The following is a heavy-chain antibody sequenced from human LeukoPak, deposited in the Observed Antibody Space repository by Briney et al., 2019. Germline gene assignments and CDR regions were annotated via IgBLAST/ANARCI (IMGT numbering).Heavy chain of an antibody. CDR1: GGSISSYY. CDR3: ARAPTAMGAYFDY. Sequence: PSETLSLTCTVSGGSISSYYWSWVREPPGKGLGCIGYIYYSGRTNYNPSLKSRLNISVDTSKNQFSLKLSSVTAADTAVYYCARAPTAMGAYFDYWGQGTLVTVSS. D-gene: IGHD5-18*01. V-gene: IGHV4-59*01. CDR2: IYYSGRT. J-gene: IGHJ4*02.